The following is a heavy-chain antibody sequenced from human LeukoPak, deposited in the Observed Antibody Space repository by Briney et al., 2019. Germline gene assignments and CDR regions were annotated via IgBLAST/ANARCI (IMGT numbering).Heavy chain of an antibody. CDR1: GFTFSNYA. CDR3: ARGQQTYYHDSSGYYIRF. V-gene: IGHV3-23*01. D-gene: IGHD3-22*01. J-gene: IGHJ4*02. Sequence: GGSLGLSCAASGFTFSNYAMSWVRQAPGKGLEWVSAISGSGGSTYYADSVKGRFTISRDNSKNTLYLQMNSLRAEDTAVYYCARGQQTYYHDSSGYYIRFWGQGTLVTVSS. CDR2: ISGSGGST.